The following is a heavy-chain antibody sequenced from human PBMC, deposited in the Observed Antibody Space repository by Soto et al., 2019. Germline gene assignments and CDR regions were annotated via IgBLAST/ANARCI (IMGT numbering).Heavy chain of an antibody. CDR3: ARDLGAQEFDY. Sequence: QVQLVESGGGVVQPGRSLRLSCAASGFTFSSYGMHWVRQAPGKGLEWVAVIWYDGSNKYYADSVKGRFTISRDNSKNTLYLQMNSLRAEDTAVYYCARDLGAQEFDYWGQGTLVTVSS. CDR2: IWYDGSNK. D-gene: IGHD1-26*01. V-gene: IGHV3-33*01. CDR1: GFTFSSYG. J-gene: IGHJ4*02.